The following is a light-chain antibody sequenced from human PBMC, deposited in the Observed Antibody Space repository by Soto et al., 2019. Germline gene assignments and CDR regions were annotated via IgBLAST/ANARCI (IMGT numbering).Light chain of an antibody. CDR3: QRRTNWPDT. J-gene: IGKJ5*01. V-gene: IGKV3-11*01. CDR2: ASY. Sequence: FFPVVRAPHSCRASQSIGSSLAWYQQKPGQAPRLLIYASYNRATGIPARFSGSGSGTDFTLTISSLEPEDFAVYYCQRRTNWPDTFGQGTRLEIK. CDR1: QSIGSS.